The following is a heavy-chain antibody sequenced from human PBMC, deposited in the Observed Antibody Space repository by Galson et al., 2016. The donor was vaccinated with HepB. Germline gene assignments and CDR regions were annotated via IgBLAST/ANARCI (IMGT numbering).Heavy chain of an antibody. CDR1: RFTFSSYA. D-gene: IGHD3-16*01. CDR2: ISHDGSKK. J-gene: IGHJ6*02. CDR3: ARERWGGYYQNDGLDV. V-gene: IGHV3-30-3*01. Sequence: SLRLSCAVSRFTFSSYAIHWVRQAPGKGLEWVAVISHDGSKKYYADSVKGRFTISRDNSNNTLFLQMNSLRAEDTAVYYCARERWGGYYQNDGLDVWGQGTTVTVSS.